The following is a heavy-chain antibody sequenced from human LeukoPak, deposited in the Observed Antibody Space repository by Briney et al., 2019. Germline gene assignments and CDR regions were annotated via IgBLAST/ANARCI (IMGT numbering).Heavy chain of an antibody. J-gene: IGHJ6*02. D-gene: IGHD2-15*01. CDR1: GFTFSSYG. Sequence: GGALRLSCAASGFTFSSYGMHWLRQAPGKGLEWVAVISYDGSNKYYADSVKGRFTISRDNSKNTRYLQINSLRAEDTAVYYCAKVNCGCGSCWNYYYGMDVWGQGTTVTVSS. V-gene: IGHV3-30*18. CDR3: AKVNCGCGSCWNYYYGMDV. CDR2: ISYDGSNK.